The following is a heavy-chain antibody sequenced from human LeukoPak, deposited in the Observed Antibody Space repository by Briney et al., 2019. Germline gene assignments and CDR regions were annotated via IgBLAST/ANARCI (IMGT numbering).Heavy chain of an antibody. CDR2: INHSGST. D-gene: IGHD1-26*01. J-gene: IGHJ4*02. Sequence: SETLSLTCAVYGGSFSGYYWSWIRQPPGKGLEWIGEINHSGSTNYNPSLKSRVTISVDTSKNQFSLKLSSVTAADTAVYYCARGPRRRLGASDWGQGTLVTVSS. CDR3: ARGPRRRLGASD. V-gene: IGHV4-34*01. CDR1: GGSFSGYY.